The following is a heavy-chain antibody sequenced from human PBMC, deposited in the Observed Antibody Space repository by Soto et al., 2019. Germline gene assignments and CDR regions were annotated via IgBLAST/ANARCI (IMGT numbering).Heavy chain of an antibody. J-gene: IGHJ3*01. CDR2: IYYSGST. V-gene: IGHV4-39*01. CDR1: GGSISSSSHY. Sequence: SETLSLTCTVSGGSISSSSHYWGWIRQPPGKGLEWIGSIYYSGSTYYNPSLKSRVTISVDTSKNQFSLKLGSVTAADTAVFYCASHSYYYESSVYYCQWGQGTMVTVSS. D-gene: IGHD3-22*01. CDR3: ASHSYYYESSVYYCQ.